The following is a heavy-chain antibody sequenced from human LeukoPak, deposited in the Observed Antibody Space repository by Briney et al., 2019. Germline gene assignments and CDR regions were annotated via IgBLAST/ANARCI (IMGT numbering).Heavy chain of an antibody. J-gene: IGHJ4*02. Sequence: ASVKVSCKASGYTFTGYYMHWVRQAPGQGLEWMGWINPNSGGTNYAQKIQGRVTMTRDTSISTAYMELSRLRSDDTAVYYCARDRVGATTREFDYWGQGTLVTVSS. V-gene: IGHV1-2*02. CDR2: INPNSGGT. CDR1: GYTFTGYY. D-gene: IGHD1-26*01. CDR3: ARDRVGATTREFDY.